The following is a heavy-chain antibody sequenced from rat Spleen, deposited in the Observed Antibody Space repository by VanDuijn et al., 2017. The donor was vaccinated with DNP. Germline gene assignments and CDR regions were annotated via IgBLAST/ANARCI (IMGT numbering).Heavy chain of an antibody. CDR3: ACGHTTGLTWFAY. CDR1: GFIFNDYG. Sequence: VQLVESGGGLVQPGRSLKLSCAASGFIFNDYGMAWVRQTPKKGLEWMGVIWNNGGTRYNSVLKSRLSISKDTSKSQVFLKMNSLQTEDTAMYFCACGHTTGLTWFAYWGQGTLVTVSS. CDR2: IWNNGGT. D-gene: IGHD1-9*01. J-gene: IGHJ3*01. V-gene: IGHV2-41*01.